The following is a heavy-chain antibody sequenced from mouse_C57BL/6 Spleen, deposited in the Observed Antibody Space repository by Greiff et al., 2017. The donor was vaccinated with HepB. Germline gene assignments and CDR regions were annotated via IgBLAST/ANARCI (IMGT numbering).Heavy chain of an antibody. Sequence: VKLEESGGGLVQPGGSMKLSCVASGFTFSNYWMNWVRQSPEKGLEWVAQIRLKSDNYATHYAESVKGRFTISRDDSKSSVYLQMNNLRAEDTGIYYCTGDTTVVAPSYWYFDVWGTGTTVTVSS. J-gene: IGHJ1*03. D-gene: IGHD1-1*01. CDR3: TGDTTVVAPSYWYFDV. CDR1: GFTFSNYW. V-gene: IGHV6-3*01. CDR2: IRLKSDNYAT.